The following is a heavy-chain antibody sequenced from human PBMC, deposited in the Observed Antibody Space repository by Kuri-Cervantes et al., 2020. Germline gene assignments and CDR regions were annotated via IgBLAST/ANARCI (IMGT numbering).Heavy chain of an antibody. J-gene: IGHJ4*02. CDR2: ISSSSSTI. CDR3: TTFPKWGFDY. Sequence: GGSLRLSCAASGFTFSSYSMNWVRQAPGKGLEWVSYISSSSSTIYYADSVKGRFTISRDNAKNSLYLQMNSLRDEDTAVYYCTTFPKWGFDYWGQGTLVTVSS. V-gene: IGHV3-48*02. CDR1: GFTFSSYS. D-gene: IGHD1-26*01.